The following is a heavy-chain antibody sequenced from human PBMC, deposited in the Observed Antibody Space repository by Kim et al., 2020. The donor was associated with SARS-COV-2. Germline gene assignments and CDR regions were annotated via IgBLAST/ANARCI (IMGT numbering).Heavy chain of an antibody. Sequence: GGSLIISFAASVFTFSNYALHWVRHAPGKGPEWVSLISYHVTTKYNADSVRGRFTISRDNSQDTLYLPMTSLGIDYTGLYYCATDLARWLASRYFYGMDVWGQGTTVTVSS. CDR2: ISYHVTTK. CDR3: ATDLARWLASRYFYGMDV. CDR1: VFTFSNYA. J-gene: IGHJ6*02. D-gene: IGHD6-19*01. V-gene: IGHV3-30-3*01.